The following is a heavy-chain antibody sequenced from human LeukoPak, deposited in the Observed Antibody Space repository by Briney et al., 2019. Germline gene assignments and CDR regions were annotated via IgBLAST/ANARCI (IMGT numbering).Heavy chain of an antibody. D-gene: IGHD3-9*01. V-gene: IGHV4-38-2*02. CDR2: VYQTGRT. CDR1: GYSISSGHY. Sequence: PSETLSLTCTVSGYSISSGHYWGWIRQSPGKGLEWIGTVYQTGRTYYSPSLKTRVNISVDTSKNQFSLNLTSVTAADTGVYYCGRLGYCDWLFFFEYWGQGVLVTVAS. J-gene: IGHJ4*02. CDR3: GRLGYCDWLFFFEY.